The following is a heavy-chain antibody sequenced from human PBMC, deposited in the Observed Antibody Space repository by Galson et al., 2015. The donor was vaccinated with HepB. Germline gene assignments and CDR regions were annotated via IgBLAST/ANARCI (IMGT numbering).Heavy chain of an antibody. D-gene: IGHD3-3*01. Sequence: SVKVSCKASGYTFTSCGISWVRQAPGHGLEWMGWISPYNGNTNYAHKFQGRVTMTTDTSTSTGHMELRSLRSDDTAVYYCARVGDTNWYHDFWGRGTLVIVSS. CDR1: GYTFTSCG. V-gene: IGHV1-18*04. CDR2: ISPYNGNT. CDR3: ARVGDTNWYHDF. J-gene: IGHJ4*02.